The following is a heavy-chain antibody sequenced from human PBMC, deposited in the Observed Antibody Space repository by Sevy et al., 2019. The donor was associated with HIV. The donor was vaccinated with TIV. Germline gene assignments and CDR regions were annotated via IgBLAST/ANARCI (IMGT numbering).Heavy chain of an antibody. CDR2: IWYAGSNK. Sequence: GGSLRLSCAASGFTFSSYGMHWVRQAPGKGLEWVAVIWYAGSNKSYADSVKGRFTISRDNSKNTLYLQMNSLRAEDTAVYYCARDLGYGDLGDYYYYYGLDVWGQGTTVTVSS. CDR1: GFTFSSYG. J-gene: IGHJ6*02. CDR3: ARDLGYGDLGDYYYYYGLDV. D-gene: IGHD4-17*01. V-gene: IGHV3-33*01.